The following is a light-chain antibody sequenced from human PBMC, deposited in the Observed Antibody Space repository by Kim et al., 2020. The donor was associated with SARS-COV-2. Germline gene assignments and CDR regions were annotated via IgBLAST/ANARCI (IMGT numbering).Light chain of an antibody. CDR2: EDD. J-gene: IGLJ2*01. CDR3: QSYDGSNHVV. V-gene: IGLV6-57*02. CDR1: SGSIATNY. Sequence: FMLTQPHSVSESPGKTVTISCTGSSGSIATNYVQWYQQRPGSAPTTVIYEDDQSPSGVPDRFSGSIDRSANSASLTISGLKTEDEADYYCQSYDGSNHVVFGGGTQLTVL.